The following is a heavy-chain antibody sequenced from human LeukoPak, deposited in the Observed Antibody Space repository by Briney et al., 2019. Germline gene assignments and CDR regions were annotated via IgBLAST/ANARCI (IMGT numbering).Heavy chain of an antibody. V-gene: IGHV3-30*18. D-gene: IGHD1-14*01. CDR1: GFTFSSYG. J-gene: IGHJ3*02. Sequence: GRSLRLSCAASGFTFSSYGMHWVRQAPGKGLEWVAVISYDGSNKYYAASVKGRFTISRDNSKNTLYLQMNSLRAEDTAVYYCAKGGRSAFDIWGQGTMVTVSS. CDR2: ISYDGSNK. CDR3: AKGGRSAFDI.